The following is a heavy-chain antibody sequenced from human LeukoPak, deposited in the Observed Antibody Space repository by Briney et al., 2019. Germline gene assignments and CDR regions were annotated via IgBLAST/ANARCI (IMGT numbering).Heavy chain of an antibody. V-gene: IGHV4-39*07. CDR3: ARGRKRGCGGDCYQQQNDAFDI. J-gene: IGHJ3*02. CDR2: IYYSGST. Sequence: PSETLSLTCTVSGGSISSSSYYWGWIRQPPGKGLEWIGSIYYSGSTYYNPSLKSRVTISVDTSKNQFSLKLSSVTAADTAVYYCARGRKRGCGGDCYQQQNDAFDIWGQGTMVTVSS. D-gene: IGHD2-21*02. CDR1: GGSISSSSYY.